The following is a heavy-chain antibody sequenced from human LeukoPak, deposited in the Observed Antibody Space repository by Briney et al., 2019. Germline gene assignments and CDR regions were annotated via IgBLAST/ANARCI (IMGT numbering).Heavy chain of an antibody. CDR3: AREWIQYYYYGMDV. CDR1: GFTLSGYW. D-gene: IGHD2-2*03. V-gene: IGHV3-74*01. J-gene: IGHJ6*02. CDR2: IKGDGSST. Sequence: GGSLRLSCGASGFTLSGYWMHWVRQAPGKGLVWVSRIKGDGSSTSYAESVKGRFTISRDNAKNTLYLQMNSLRAEDTAVYYCAREWIQYYYYGMDVWGQGTTVTVSS.